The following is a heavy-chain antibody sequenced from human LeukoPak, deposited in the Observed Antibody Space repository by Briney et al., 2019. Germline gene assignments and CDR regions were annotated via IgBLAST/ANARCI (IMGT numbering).Heavy chain of an antibody. J-gene: IGHJ4*02. V-gene: IGHV3-23*01. Sequence: GGSLRLSCAASGFTFSTYAMTWVRQAPGKGLEWVSGINSNGDELYYADSVRGRFTISRDNSNNAVYLQMDSLRTEDTAVYYCANWIGSSSRDYWGQGTLVTVSS. CDR2: INSNGDEL. D-gene: IGHD6-6*01. CDR3: ANWIGSSSRDY. CDR1: GFTFSTYA.